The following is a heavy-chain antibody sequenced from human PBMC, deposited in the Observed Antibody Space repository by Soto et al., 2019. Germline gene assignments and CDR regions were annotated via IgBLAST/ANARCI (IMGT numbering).Heavy chain of an antibody. CDR3: ARDQGGNDDFDY. CDR1: GFTFSSYG. D-gene: IGHD2-15*01. Sequence: SGGSLRLSCAASGFTFSSYGMHWVRQAPGKGLEWVAVIWYDGSNKYYADSVKGRFTISRDNSKNTLYLQMNSLRAEDTAVYYCARDQGGNDDFDYWGQGTLVTVSS. CDR2: IWYDGSNK. J-gene: IGHJ4*02. V-gene: IGHV3-33*01.